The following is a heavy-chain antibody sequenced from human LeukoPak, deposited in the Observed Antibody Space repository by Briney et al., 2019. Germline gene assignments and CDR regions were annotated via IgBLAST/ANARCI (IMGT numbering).Heavy chain of an antibody. CDR2: ISWDGGST. D-gene: IGHD3-16*01. J-gene: IGHJ4*02. CDR3: AKRAGAGEGGYYFDY. V-gene: IGHV3-43*01. CDR1: GFTFDDYT. Sequence: PGGSLRLSCAASGFTFDDYTMHWVRHAPGKGLEWVSLISWDGGSTYYADSVKGRFTISRDNSKNSLYLQMNSLRTEDTALYYCAKRAGAGEGGYYFDYWGQGTLVTVSS.